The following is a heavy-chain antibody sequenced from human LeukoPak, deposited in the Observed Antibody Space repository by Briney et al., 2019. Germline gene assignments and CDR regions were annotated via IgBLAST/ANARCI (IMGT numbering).Heavy chain of an antibody. J-gene: IGHJ3*02. CDR1: GFTFSSYS. CDR2: ISSSSSYI. CDR3: ARKDPRDAFDI. V-gene: IGHV3-21*01. Sequence: GGSLRLSCAASGFTFSSYSMNWVRQAPGKGLEWVSSISSSSSYIYYADSVKGRFTISRDNAKNSLYLQTNSLRAEDTAVYYCARKDPRDAFDIWGQGTMVTVSS. D-gene: IGHD2-15*01.